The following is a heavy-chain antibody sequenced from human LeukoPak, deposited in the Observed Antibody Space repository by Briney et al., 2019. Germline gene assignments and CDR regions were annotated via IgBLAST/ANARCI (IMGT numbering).Heavy chain of an antibody. D-gene: IGHD3-22*01. V-gene: IGHV1-2*02. J-gene: IGHJ4*02. CDR1: GYTFTGHY. Sequence: ASVKVSCKASGYTFTGHYIRWVRQAPGQGLEWMGWINPKNAGTNYAQKFQGRVTMTRDTSISTAYMELSRLRSDDTAVYYCARDFPTVYYYDSSGYPDYWGQGTLVTVSS. CDR2: INPKNAGT. CDR3: ARDFPTVYYYDSSGYPDY.